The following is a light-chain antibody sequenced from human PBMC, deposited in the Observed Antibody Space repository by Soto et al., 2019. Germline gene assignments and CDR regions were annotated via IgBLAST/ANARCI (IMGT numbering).Light chain of an antibody. CDR1: HSVSSTY. V-gene: IGKV3-11*01. CDR3: QQRRNWPPIT. J-gene: IGKJ5*01. CDR2: DAS. Sequence: EIVLSQSPGPLSLSPGERATPSCRASHSVSSTYLAWFQQKPGQAPRLLIYDASNRGTGIPARFSGSGSGTDFTLTISSLEPEDFAVYYCQQRRNWPPITFGQGTRLEIK.